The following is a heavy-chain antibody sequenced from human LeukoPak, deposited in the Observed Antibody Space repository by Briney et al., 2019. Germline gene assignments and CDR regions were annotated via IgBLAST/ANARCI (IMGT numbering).Heavy chain of an antibody. V-gene: IGHV4-59*08. CDR3: ARHDSCGPGDY. CDR1: GGSIGSYY. J-gene: IGHJ4*02. CDR2: IYYSGST. D-gene: IGHD3-22*01. Sequence: PSETLSLTCTVSGGSIGSYYWSWIRQPPGKGLEWIGYIYYSGSTNYNPSLKSRVTISVDTSKNQFSLKLSSVTAADTAVYYCARHDSCGPGDYWGQGTLVTVSS.